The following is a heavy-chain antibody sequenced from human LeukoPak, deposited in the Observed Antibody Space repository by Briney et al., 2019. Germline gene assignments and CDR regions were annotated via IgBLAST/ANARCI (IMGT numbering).Heavy chain of an antibody. CDR3: TRHPAEGDY. CDR1: GFTFSDFY. CDR2: ISGSSSNT. Sequence: GGSLRLSCAASGFTFSDFYMSWIRQAPGKGLESVSYISGSSSNTNYADSVKGRFTISRDNAKNSLYLQMNSLRAEDTAIYYCTRHPAEGDYWGQGTLVTVSS. V-gene: IGHV3-11*03. D-gene: IGHD2-15*01. J-gene: IGHJ4*02.